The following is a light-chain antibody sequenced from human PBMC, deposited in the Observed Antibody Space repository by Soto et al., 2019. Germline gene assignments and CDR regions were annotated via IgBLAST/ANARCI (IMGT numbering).Light chain of an antibody. CDR1: QSVLTSSKNENY. Sequence: DIVMTQSPDSLAVSLGERATINCRSSQSVLTSSKNENYLAWYQQKPGQPPKLLIYWASTRQSGVPDRFSGSGSGTDFTLTISSLQAEDVAVYYCQQYYNVPWTFGQGTKVEIK. J-gene: IGKJ1*01. V-gene: IGKV4-1*01. CDR2: WAS. CDR3: QQYYNVPWT.